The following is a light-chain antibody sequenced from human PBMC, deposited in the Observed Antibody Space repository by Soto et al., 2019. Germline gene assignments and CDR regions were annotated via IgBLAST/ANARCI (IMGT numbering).Light chain of an antibody. CDR2: GAS. CDR3: QQSYSTTIT. CDR1: QSVYNN. Sequence: EIVMTQSPATLSVSPGERATLSCRASQSVYNNLAWYQQKPGQAPRLLIYGASSRATGIPDRFSGSGSGTDFTLTISRLEPEDFATYYCQQSYSTTITFGQGTRLEI. V-gene: IGKV3D-15*01. J-gene: IGKJ5*01.